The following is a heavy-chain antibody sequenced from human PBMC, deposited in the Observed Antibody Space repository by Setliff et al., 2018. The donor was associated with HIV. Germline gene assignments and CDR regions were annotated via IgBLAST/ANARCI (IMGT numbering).Heavy chain of an antibody. CDR1: GGSISSGGYS. D-gene: IGHD3-22*01. J-gene: IGHJ3*02. CDR3: ARGRDSSNPDDAFDI. CDR2: IYHSGST. Sequence: LSLTCAVSGGSISSGGYSWSWIRQPPGKGLEWIGYIYHSGSTYYNPSLKSRVTISVDRSKNQFSLKLSSVTAADTAVYYCARGRDSSNPDDAFDIWGQGTMVTVSS. V-gene: IGHV4-30-2*01.